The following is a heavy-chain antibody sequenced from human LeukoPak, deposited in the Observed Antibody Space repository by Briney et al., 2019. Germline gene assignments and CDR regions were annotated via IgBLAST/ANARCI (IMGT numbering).Heavy chain of an antibody. V-gene: IGHV7-4-1*02. D-gene: IGHD3-9*01. CDR1: GYTFTSYP. Sequence: ASVKVSCKASGYTFTSYPMNWVRQAPGQGLEWVGWMNTRTGDPTYGQGFTGRFVFSSDTSVSTAYLQINNLKAEDTAVYYCARDIKHYDLLIGNERDYWGQGTLVTVSS. J-gene: IGHJ4*02. CDR2: MNTRTGDP. CDR3: ARDIKHYDLLIGNERDY.